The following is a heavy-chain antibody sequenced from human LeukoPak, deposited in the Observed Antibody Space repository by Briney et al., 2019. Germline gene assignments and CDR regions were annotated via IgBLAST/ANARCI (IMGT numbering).Heavy chain of an antibody. J-gene: IGHJ4*02. CDR1: GGSISSYY. V-gene: IGHV4-59*01. CDR3: ARSRLEGDGYNYAY. D-gene: IGHD5-24*01. Sequence: SETLSLTCTVSGGSISSYYWSWIRQPPGKGLEWIGSFYYSGTTNYNPSLKSRVTMSVDTSKNQFSLNLISVTAADTAVYYCARSRLEGDGYNYAYWGQGTLVTVSS. CDR2: FYYSGTT.